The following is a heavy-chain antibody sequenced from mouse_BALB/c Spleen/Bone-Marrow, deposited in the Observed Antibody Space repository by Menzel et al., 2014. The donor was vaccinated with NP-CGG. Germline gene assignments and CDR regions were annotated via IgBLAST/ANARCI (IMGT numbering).Heavy chain of an antibody. V-gene: IGHV1-54*01. J-gene: IGHJ2*01. CDR2: VNAGIGDT. Sequence: LLESGDELVWPGTSVNGSCKASGHAFIYYLIEWFKHRPGQALEWIGTVNAGIGDTTYYAKFRGKETLTADKSSTTAYMQLSSLTSDDAVVSFWARCARDYWGQGPPLTVPS. CDR3: ARCARDY. CDR1: GHAFIYYL.